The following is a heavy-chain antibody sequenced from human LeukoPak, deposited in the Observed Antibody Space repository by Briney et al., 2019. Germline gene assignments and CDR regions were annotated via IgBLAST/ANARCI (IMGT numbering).Heavy chain of an antibody. CDR2: IWYDGSNK. J-gene: IGHJ4*02. D-gene: IGHD6-6*01. V-gene: IGHV3-33*01. Sequence: GGSLRLSCAASGFTFSSYGMHWARQAPGKGLEWVAVIWYDGSNKYYADSVKGRFTISRDNSKNTLYLQMNSLRAEDTAVYYCARGLMYSSSVLDYWGQGTLVTVSS. CDR3: ARGLMYSSSVLDY. CDR1: GFTFSSYG.